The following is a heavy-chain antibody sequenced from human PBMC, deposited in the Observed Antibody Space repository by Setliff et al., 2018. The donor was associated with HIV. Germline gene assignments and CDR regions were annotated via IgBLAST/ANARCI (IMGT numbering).Heavy chain of an antibody. J-gene: IGHJ4*02. Sequence: PSETLSLTCAVYGDSFSGYYWSWIRQPAGKGLEWIGHMYTSGSTNYNPSLKSRVTISVDTSKNQFSLYLQLNSLRAEDTAVYYCARDRAYDSSGYYLYFDYWGQGTLVTVSS. V-gene: IGHV4-4*07. CDR1: GDSFSGYY. CDR3: ARDRAYDSSGYYLYFDY. CDR2: MYTSGST. D-gene: IGHD3-22*01.